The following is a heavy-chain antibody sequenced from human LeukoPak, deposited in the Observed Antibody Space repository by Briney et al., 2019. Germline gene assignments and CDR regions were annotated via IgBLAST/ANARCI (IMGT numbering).Heavy chain of an antibody. CDR1: GGSSRNYY. D-gene: IGHD4-23*01. V-gene: IGHV4-59*01. CDR2: IYNSGTT. Sequence: SETLSLTCTVSGGSSRNYYWSWIRQPPWKGLEWIGYIYNSGTTKYNPSLKSRVTISVATSKNQFSLRLTSVTAADTAVYYCARDSRWDGMDVWGQGTTVTVSS. CDR3: ARDSRWDGMDV. J-gene: IGHJ6*02.